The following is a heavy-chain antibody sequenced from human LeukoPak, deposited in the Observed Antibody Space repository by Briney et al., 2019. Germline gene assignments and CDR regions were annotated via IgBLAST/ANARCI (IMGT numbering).Heavy chain of an antibody. D-gene: IGHD2-2*01. Sequence: ASVKVSCKASGYTFTSYGISWVRQAPGQGLEWMGWISAYNGNTNYAQKLQGRVTMTTDTSTSTAYMELRSLRSDDTAVCYCARGSRYQLLYWFDPWGQGTLVTVSS. CDR3: ARGSRYQLLYWFDP. CDR1: GYTFTSYG. CDR2: ISAYNGNT. J-gene: IGHJ5*02. V-gene: IGHV1-18*01.